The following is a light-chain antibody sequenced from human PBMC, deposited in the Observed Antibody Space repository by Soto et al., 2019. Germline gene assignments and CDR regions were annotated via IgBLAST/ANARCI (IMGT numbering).Light chain of an antibody. V-gene: IGKV1-5*01. J-gene: IGKJ1*01. CDR2: DAS. CDR1: QNINRR. Sequence: DIQMTQCPSTLSASVGDRVTITCRASQNINRRLAWYQQKPGKAPNLLIYDASSLESGVPARFSGGGSGTEFTLTISSLQPEDFATYYCLQHNSYPLTFGQGTKVDIK. CDR3: LQHNSYPLT.